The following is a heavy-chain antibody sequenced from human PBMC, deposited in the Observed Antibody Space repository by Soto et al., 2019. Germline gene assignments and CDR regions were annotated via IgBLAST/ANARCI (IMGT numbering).Heavy chain of an antibody. CDR3: ARDIWFGEVSHGMDV. D-gene: IGHD3-10*01. CDR2: IYYSGST. J-gene: IGHJ6*02. V-gene: IGHV4-61*01. CDR1: GASVSSGSYY. Sequence: SETLSLTCTVSGASVSSGSYYWSWIRQPPGKGLEWIGYIYYSGSTDYNPSLMSRVTISIDTSKNQFSLKLISVTAADTAVYYCARDIWFGEVSHGMDVWGQGTTVTVS.